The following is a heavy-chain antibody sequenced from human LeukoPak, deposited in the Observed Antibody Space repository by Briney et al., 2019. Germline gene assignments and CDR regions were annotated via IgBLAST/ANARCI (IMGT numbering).Heavy chain of an antibody. CDR3: TTALGCSSTSCALDY. CDR1: GNYW. CDR2: IKSKTDDGTT. D-gene: IGHD2-2*01. V-gene: IGHV3-15*07. J-gene: IGHJ4*02. Sequence: PGGSLRLSCAASGNYWMHWVRQAPGKGLEWVGRIKSKTDDGTTDYAAAVKGRFSISREDSKNTLYLQMNSLKTEDTAVYYCTTALGCSSTSCALDYWGQGTLVTVSS.